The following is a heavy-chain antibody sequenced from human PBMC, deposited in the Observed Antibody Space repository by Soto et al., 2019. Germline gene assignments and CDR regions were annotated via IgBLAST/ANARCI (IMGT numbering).Heavy chain of an antibody. CDR3: ARGTDMRSPRYGMDV. V-gene: IGHV3-21*05. Sequence: PGGSLRLSCAASGFTFSSYYMSWIRQAPGKGLEWVSYISSSSSYIYYADSVKGRFTISRDNAKNSLYLQMNSLRAEDTAVYYCARGTDMRSPRYGMDVWGQGTTVTVYS. CDR2: ISSSSSYI. CDR1: GFTFSSYY. J-gene: IGHJ6*02. D-gene: IGHD2-15*01.